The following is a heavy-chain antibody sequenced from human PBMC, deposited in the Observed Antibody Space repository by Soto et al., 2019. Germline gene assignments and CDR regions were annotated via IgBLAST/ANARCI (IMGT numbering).Heavy chain of an antibody. D-gene: IGHD3-10*01. CDR3: ARESVGPYGSGSYFDY. CDR1: GGSISSYY. CDR2: IYYSGST. V-gene: IGHV4-59*12. J-gene: IGHJ4*02. Sequence: QVQLQESGPGLVKPSETLSLTCTVSGGSISSYYWSWIRQPPGKGLEWIGYIYYSGSTNYNPSLKSRVYISVVTSKNQFSRKLSSVTAADTAVYYCARESVGPYGSGSYFDYWGQGTLVTVSS.